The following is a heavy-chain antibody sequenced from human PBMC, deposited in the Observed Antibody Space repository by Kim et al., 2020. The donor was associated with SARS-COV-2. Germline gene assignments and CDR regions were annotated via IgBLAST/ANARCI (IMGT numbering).Heavy chain of an antibody. D-gene: IGHD6-6*01. CDR1: GFTFSNAW. CDR3: ARQRGGSSKYYFDY. Sequence: GGSLRLSCAASGFTFSNAWMSWVRQAPGKGLEWVGRIKSKTDGETTDDAAPVKGRFTISRDDSTNTLYLQMSSLKSEDTALYYCARQRGGSSKYYFDYWGQGTLVTVSS. CDR2: IKSKTDGETT. J-gene: IGHJ4*02. V-gene: IGHV3-15*01.